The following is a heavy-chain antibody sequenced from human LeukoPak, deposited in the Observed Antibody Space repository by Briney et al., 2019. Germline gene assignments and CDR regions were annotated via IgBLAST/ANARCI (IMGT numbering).Heavy chain of an antibody. CDR3: ARGVLRYFDWLGNPNWFDP. D-gene: IGHD3-9*01. V-gene: IGHV4-59*01. CDR2: IYYSGST. Sequence: SETLSLTCTVSGGSISSYYWSWIRQPPGKGLEWVGYIYYSGSTNYNPSLKSRVTISVDTSKNQFSLKLSSVTAADTAVYYCARGVLRYFDWLGNPNWFDPWGQGTLVTVSS. CDR1: GGSISSYY. J-gene: IGHJ5*02.